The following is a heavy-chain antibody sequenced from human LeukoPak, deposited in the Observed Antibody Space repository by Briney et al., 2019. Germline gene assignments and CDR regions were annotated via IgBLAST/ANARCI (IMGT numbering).Heavy chain of an antibody. D-gene: IGHD1-26*01. CDR1: GDSVSSNSAA. J-gene: IGHJ4*02. Sequence: SQTLSLTCAISGDSVSSNSAAWTWIRQSPSRGLEWLGRTYYRSKWYNDYALSVKSRITINPDTSKNQFSLHLSSVTPEDTAVYYCARDKAMVGATPFDYWGQGTLVTVSS. V-gene: IGHV6-1*01. CDR2: TYYRSKWYN. CDR3: ARDKAMVGATPFDY.